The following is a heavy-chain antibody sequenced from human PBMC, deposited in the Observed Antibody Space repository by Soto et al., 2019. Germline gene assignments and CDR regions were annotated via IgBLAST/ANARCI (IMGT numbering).Heavy chain of an antibody. CDR1: GYTFTSYA. D-gene: IGHD4-17*01. CDR3: ARDSHGDYYYFDY. CDR2: IDAGNGNT. V-gene: IGHV1-3*01. J-gene: IGHJ4*02. Sequence: ASVKVSCKASGYTFTSYAMHWVRQAPGQRLEWMGWIDAGNGNTKYSQKFQGRVTITRDTSASTAYMELSSLRSEDTAVYYCARDSHGDYYYFDYWGQGTLVTVSS.